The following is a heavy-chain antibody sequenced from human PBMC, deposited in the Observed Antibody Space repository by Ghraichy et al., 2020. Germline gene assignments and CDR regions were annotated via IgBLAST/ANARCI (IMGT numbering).Heavy chain of an antibody. CDR1: GGSISSGSYY. D-gene: IGHD6-13*01. CDR2: IYTSGST. Sequence: SETLSLTCTVSGGSISSGSYYWSWIRQPAGKGLEWIGRIYTSGSTNYNPSLKSRVTISVDTSKNQFSLKLSSVTAADTAVYYCARGNWQQLVTRGGFDYWGQGTLVTVSS. J-gene: IGHJ4*02. CDR3: ARGNWQQLVTRGGFDY. V-gene: IGHV4-61*02.